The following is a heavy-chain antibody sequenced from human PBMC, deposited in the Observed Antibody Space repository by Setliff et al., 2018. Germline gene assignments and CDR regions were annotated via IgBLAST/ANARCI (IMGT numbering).Heavy chain of an antibody. Sequence: NPSETLSLTCTVSGGSISSYYWSWIRQPPGKGLEWIGYIYYSGSTNYNPSLKSRVTISVDTSKNQFSLKLSSVTAADTAVYYCARDSGYYLYYFDYWGQGTLVTVSS. CDR1: GGSISSYY. D-gene: IGHD3-22*01. CDR3: ARDSGYYLYYFDY. V-gene: IGHV4-59*01. J-gene: IGHJ4*02. CDR2: IYYSGST.